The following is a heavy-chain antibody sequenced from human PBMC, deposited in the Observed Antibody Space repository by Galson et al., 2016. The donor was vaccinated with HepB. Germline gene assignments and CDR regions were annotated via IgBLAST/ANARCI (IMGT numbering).Heavy chain of an antibody. V-gene: IGHV3-21*01. CDR1: GFTFSSYA. CDR2: ISGGSFNI. CDR3: ARALYLDV. Sequence: SLRLSCAAPGFTFSSYAMNWVRQAPGKGLEWVSSISGGSFNINYAESVKGRFTISRDEAENTLYLEMSSLRVEDTAVYYCARALYLDVWGQGTTVTVSS. D-gene: IGHD2-21*01. J-gene: IGHJ6*02.